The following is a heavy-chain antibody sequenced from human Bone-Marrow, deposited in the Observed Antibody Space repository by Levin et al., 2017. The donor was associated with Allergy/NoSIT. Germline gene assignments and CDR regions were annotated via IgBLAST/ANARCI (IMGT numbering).Heavy chain of an antibody. CDR2: IKQDASET. V-gene: IGHV3-7*01. CDR3: ATNRTAGGW. Sequence: SCTASGFAFRTYWMNWVRQAPGKGLEWVANIKQDASETYYVDSVKGRFTISRDNTKNSVYLQMNSLRVDDTAKYYCATNRTAGGWWGQGTLVTVSS. J-gene: IGHJ4*02. CDR1: GFAFRTYW. D-gene: IGHD1-26*01.